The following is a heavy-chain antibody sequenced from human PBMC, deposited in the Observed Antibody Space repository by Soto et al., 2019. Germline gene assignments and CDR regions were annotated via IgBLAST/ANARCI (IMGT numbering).Heavy chain of an antibody. Sequence: EVQLLESGGGLVQPGGSLRLSCAGSGSTFTDFTMTWVPQAPGKGLEWVSAISGDGLSTYYAGSVKGRFTISRDNSKTTLYLQMNSLRAEDTAVYYCARRPDAFDIWGRGTMVTVSS. J-gene: IGHJ3*02. CDR2: ISGDGLST. V-gene: IGHV3-23*01. CDR1: GSTFTDFT. CDR3: ARRPDAFDI.